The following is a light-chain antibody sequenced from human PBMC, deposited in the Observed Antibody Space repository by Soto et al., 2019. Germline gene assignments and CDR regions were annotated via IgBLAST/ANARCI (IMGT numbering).Light chain of an antibody. Sequence: DIVMTQSPLSLPVTPGEPASISCRSSQSLLHSNGYNYLDWYLQKPGQSPQLLIYLGSNRSSGVPDRFSGSGLGTDFTLKISRVEAEDVAVYYCMQALQTPLTFGGGTKVDIK. V-gene: IGKV2-28*01. CDR3: MQALQTPLT. CDR1: QSLLHSNGYNY. J-gene: IGKJ4*01. CDR2: LGS.